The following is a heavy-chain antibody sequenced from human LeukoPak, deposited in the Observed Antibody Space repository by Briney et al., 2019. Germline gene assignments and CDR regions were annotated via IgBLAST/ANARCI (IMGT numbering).Heavy chain of an antibody. D-gene: IGHD3-3*01. CDR3: ASPRFLEWLLRFDY. J-gene: IGHJ4*02. CDR2: ISYDGSNK. V-gene: IGHV3-30*01. CDR1: GFTFSSYA. Sequence: PGASLRLSCTASGFTFSSYAIHWVRQAPGKGLEWLAVISYDGSNKYYAESVKGRFTISTDKSTSTVYMELNSLRSEDTAVYYCASPRFLEWLLRFDYWGQGTLVTVCS.